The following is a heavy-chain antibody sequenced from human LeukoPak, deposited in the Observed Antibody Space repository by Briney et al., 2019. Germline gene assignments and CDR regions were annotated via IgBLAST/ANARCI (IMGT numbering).Heavy chain of an antibody. CDR1: GVSNKNYY. V-gene: IGHV4-59*08. CDR2: IYYAGSS. Sequence: SETLSLTCTVSGVSNKNYYWSWIRQPPGKGLEWIANIYYAGSSNYNPSLKSRLPVSIDASKNHLSLKLTSVTAADTAIYYCARQAVIIPTGMEGPWFDPWGQGTLVAVSS. CDR3: ARQAVIIPTGMEGPWFDP. D-gene: IGHD2/OR15-2a*01. J-gene: IGHJ5*02.